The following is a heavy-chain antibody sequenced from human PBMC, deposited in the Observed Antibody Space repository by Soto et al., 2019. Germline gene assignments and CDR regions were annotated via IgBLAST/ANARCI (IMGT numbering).Heavy chain of an antibody. V-gene: IGHV1-69*13. J-gene: IGHJ6*02. CDR1: GGTFSIYA. CDR2: IIPISGTA. Sequence: SVKVSCKASGGTFSIYAISCVLQSPLQWREWMGGIIPISGTANYAQKFQGRVTITADESTSTAYMELSSLRSEDTAVYYCASKRDTAMVKYYYYGMDVWGQGTTVTVSS. D-gene: IGHD5-18*01. CDR3: ASKRDTAMVKYYYYGMDV.